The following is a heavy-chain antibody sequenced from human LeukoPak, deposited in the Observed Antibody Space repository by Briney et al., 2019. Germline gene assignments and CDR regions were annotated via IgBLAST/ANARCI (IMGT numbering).Heavy chain of an antibody. Sequence: GGSLRLSCVASGFTFSSFAMNWVRQAPGKGLEWVSGISGSGANAYYADSVKGRFTISRDNSKNTLYLQMNSLRAEDTAVYYCAKDTKTTVTESFDYWGQGTLVTVSS. CDR1: GFTFSSFA. J-gene: IGHJ4*02. CDR3: AKDTKTTVTESFDY. V-gene: IGHV3-23*01. D-gene: IGHD4-17*01. CDR2: ISGSGANA.